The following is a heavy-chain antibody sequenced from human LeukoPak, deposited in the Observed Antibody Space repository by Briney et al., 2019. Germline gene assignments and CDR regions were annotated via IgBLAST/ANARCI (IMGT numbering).Heavy chain of an antibody. D-gene: IGHD6-19*01. CDR2: IYYSGST. CDR1: GGSISSYY. J-gene: IGHJ5*02. Sequence: SETLSLTCTVPGGSISSYYWSWIRQPPGKGLEWIGYIYYSGSTNYNPSLKSRVTISVDTSKNQFSLKLSSVTAADTAVYYCARARYSSGWYLGAVGFDPWGQGTLVTVSS. V-gene: IGHV4-59*01. CDR3: ARARYSSGWYLGAVGFDP.